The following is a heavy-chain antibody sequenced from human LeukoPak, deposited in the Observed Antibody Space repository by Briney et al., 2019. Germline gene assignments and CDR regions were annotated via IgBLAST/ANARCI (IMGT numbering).Heavy chain of an antibody. J-gene: IGHJ4*02. D-gene: IGHD6-6*01. CDR1: GYTFTSYG. CDR3: ARDNVRYSSSPRGGDY. V-gene: IGHV1-18*01. Sequence: ASVKVSCKASGYTFTSYGISWVRQAPGQGLEWMGWISAYNGNTNYAQKLQGRVTITTDTSTSTAYMELRSLRSDDTAVYYCARDNVRYSSSPRGGDYWGQGTLVTVSS. CDR2: ISAYNGNT.